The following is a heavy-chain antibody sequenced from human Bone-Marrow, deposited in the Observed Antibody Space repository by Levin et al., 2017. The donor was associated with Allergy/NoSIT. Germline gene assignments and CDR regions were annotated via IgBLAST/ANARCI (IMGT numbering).Heavy chain of an antibody. V-gene: IGHV4-34*01. Sequence: GSLRLSCAVYGGSFSGYYWSWIRQPPGKGLEWIGEINHSGSTNYNPSLKSRVTISVDTSKNQFSLKLSSVTAADTAVYYCARGGVLLWFGESRDNWFDPWGQGTLVTVSS. CDR1: GGSFSGYY. CDR3: ARGGVLLWFGESRDNWFDP. CDR2: INHSGST. J-gene: IGHJ5*02. D-gene: IGHD3-10*01.